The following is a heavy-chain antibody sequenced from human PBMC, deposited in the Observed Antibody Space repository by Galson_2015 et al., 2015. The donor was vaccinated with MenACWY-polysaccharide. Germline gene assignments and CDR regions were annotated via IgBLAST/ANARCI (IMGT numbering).Heavy chain of an antibody. CDR3: ARGHYDLWSGYQHYYFGLDV. V-gene: IGHV3-74*01. CDR1: EFDFSTYW. CDR2: INSDETST. Sequence: SLRLSCAASEFDFSTYWMHWVRQVPGKGPVWVSRINSDETSTSYAGSVKGRFSIPRDNAKSTLYLQMNSLRAEDTAVYYCARGHYDLWSGYQHYYFGLDVWGQGTTVTVSS. J-gene: IGHJ6*01. D-gene: IGHD3-3*01.